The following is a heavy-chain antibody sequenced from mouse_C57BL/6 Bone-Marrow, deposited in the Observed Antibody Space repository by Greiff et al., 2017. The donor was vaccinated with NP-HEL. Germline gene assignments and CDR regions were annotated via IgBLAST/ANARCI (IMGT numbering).Heavy chain of an antibody. CDR2: INSDGGST. CDR3: SRKGPYWYFDV. CDR1: EYEFPSHD. Sequence: EVKVVESGGGLVQPGESLKLSCESNEYEFPSHDMSWVRKTPEKRLELVAAINSDGGSTYYPDTMERRFIISRDNTKKTLYLQMSSLRSEDTALYYCSRKGPYWYFDVWGTGTTVTVSS. J-gene: IGHJ1*03. V-gene: IGHV5-2*01. D-gene: IGHD3-3*01.